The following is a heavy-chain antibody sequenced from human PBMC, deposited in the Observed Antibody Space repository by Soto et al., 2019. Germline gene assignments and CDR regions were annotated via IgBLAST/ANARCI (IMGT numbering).Heavy chain of an antibody. CDR2: IYYSGTS. CDR3: ARLHCTSPGCGPLDP. D-gene: IGHD2-2*01. J-gene: IGHJ5*02. Sequence: QLQLQESGPGLVKPSETLSLTCTVSGGSISDDTYYWGWIRQPPGKGLEWIGSIYYSGTSSYNPSRESRVTMSVYTSKNQWSLRLWSVTATDTAVYSCARLHCTSPGCGPLDPWGHGTLVTVSS. CDR1: GGSISDDTYY. V-gene: IGHV4-39*01.